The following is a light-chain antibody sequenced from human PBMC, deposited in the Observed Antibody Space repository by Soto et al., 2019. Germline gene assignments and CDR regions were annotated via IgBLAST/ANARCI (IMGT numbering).Light chain of an antibody. CDR1: RSNIGSNT. CDR3: ASWADSLNGPV. Sequence: QSVLTQPPSASGTPRQRVTISCSGRRSNIGSNTVNWYQQLPGTAPKLLIYSNNQRPSWVPDRFSGSKSGTSASLAISGLQSEDEADDYCASWADSLNGPVFGGGTKLTVL. CDR2: SNN. V-gene: IGLV1-44*01. J-gene: IGLJ2*01.